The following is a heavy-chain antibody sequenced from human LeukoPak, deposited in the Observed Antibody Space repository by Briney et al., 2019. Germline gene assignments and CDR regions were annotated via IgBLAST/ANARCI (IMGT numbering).Heavy chain of an antibody. Sequence: SETLSLTCAVYGGSFSGYYWSWIRQPPGKGLEWIGEINHSGSTNYNPSLKSRVTISVDTSKNQFSLKLSSVTAADTAVYYCARGFFSAYGSGSALPYYFDYWGQGTLVTVSS. CDR3: ARGFFSAYGSGSALPYYFDY. D-gene: IGHD3-10*01. V-gene: IGHV4-34*01. CDR1: GGSFSGYY. CDR2: INHSGST. J-gene: IGHJ4*02.